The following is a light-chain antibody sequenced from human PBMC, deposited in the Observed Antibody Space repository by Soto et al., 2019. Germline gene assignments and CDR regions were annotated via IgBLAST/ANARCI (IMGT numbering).Light chain of an antibody. Sequence: DIQMTQSPSSLSAPVGDRVTIPCRASKSIPSNLNWYQQKPGKAPKVLIYAASSLQSGVPSRFRGSGSGTDFTLTISSLQPEDFAAYYCQQSYSAPYTFGQGTKLEIK. CDR2: AAS. CDR1: KSIPSN. J-gene: IGKJ2*01. V-gene: IGKV1-39*01. CDR3: QQSYSAPYT.